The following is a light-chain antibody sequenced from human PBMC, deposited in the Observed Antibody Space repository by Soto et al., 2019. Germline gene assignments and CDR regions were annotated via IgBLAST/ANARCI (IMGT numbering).Light chain of an antibody. CDR2: GAS. CDR3: QQYGSSPRYT. J-gene: IGKJ2*01. CDR1: QSVSSSY. Sequence: EIVLTQSPGTLSLSPGERATLSCRASQSVSSSYLAWYQQKPGQAPRLLIYGASSRATGIPDRFSGSGPGTDFPLTIRRLEAEDFPVYYCQQYGSSPRYTFGQGTKLEMK. V-gene: IGKV3-20*01.